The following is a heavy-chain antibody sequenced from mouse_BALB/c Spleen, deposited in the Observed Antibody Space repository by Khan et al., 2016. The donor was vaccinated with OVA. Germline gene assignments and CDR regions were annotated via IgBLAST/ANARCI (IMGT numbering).Heavy chain of an antibody. CDR3: TSSGYGSFAY. V-gene: IGHV1S81*02. Sequence: QVQLKQSGAELVKPGASVKLSCKASGYTFTSYYMYWVKQGPGQGLEWIGEINPNDGDTNFNEKFKSKATLTVDKSSTTLYMQLSSLTSEDSAVYYCTSSGYGSFAYWGQGTLVTVSA. CDR2: INPNDGDT. J-gene: IGHJ3*01. CDR1: GYTFTSYY. D-gene: IGHD2-2*01.